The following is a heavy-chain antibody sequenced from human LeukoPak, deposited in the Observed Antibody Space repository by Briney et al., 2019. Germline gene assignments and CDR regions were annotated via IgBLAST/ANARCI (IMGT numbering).Heavy chain of an antibody. V-gene: IGHV4-59*01. CDR1: GGSISSYY. D-gene: IGHD4-17*01. J-gene: IGHJ4*02. Sequence: TTSETLSLTCTGSGGSISSYYWSWIRQPPGKGLEWIGYIYYSGSTNYNPSLKSRVTISVDTSKNQFSLKLSSVTAADTAVYYCARGHDYGDPSAIWGQGTLVTVSS. CDR2: IYYSGST. CDR3: ARGHDYGDPSAI.